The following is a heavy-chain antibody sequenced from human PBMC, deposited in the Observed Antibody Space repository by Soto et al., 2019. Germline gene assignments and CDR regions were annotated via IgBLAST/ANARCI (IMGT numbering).Heavy chain of an antibody. D-gene: IGHD4-17*01. J-gene: IGHJ5*02. CDR2: ISYDGSNK. Sequence: PWGSLRRSCAASGFTFGSYARHCVGQSAFKGLEWVAVISYDGSNKYYADSVKGRFTISRDNSKNTLYLQMNSLRAEDTAVYYCARDQDYGDYPYNWFDPWGQGTTVTVSS. CDR3: ARDQDYGDYPYNWFDP. V-gene: IGHV3-30-3*01. CDR1: GFTFGSYA.